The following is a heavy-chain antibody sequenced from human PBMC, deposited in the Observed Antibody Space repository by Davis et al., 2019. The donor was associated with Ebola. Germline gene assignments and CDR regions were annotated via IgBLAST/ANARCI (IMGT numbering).Heavy chain of an antibody. Sequence: ASVKVSCKTSNYRFSSHGITWVRQAPGQGLEWMGRISTDTGNTNFAQKFRGRVTMTTDTSTTTAYMELRSLSSDDTAVYYCAREGRDILTGYYKDTWFDPWGQGTLVTVSS. V-gene: IGHV1-18*04. CDR2: ISTDTGNT. CDR1: NYRFSSHG. J-gene: IGHJ5*02. CDR3: AREGRDILTGYYKDTWFDP. D-gene: IGHD3-9*01.